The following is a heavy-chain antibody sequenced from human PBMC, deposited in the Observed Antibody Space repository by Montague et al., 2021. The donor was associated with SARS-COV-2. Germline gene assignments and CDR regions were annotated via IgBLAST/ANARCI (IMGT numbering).Heavy chain of an antibody. CDR3: ARQENSSGWFKPDAFDI. CDR2: IYYSGST. CDR1: GGSISSSSYY. Sequence: SETLSLTCTVSGGSISSSSYYWGWIRQPPGKGLEWIGSIYYSGSTYYNPSLKSRVTIFVDTSKNQFSLKLSSVTAADTAVYYCARQENSSGWFKPDAFDIWGQGTMVTVSS. J-gene: IGHJ3*02. D-gene: IGHD6-19*01. V-gene: IGHV4-39*01.